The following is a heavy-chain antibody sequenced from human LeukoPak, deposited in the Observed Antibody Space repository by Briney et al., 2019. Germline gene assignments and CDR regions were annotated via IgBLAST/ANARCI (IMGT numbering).Heavy chain of an antibody. D-gene: IGHD2-15*01. CDR1: GGSISSGSYY. Sequence: SETLSLTCTVSGGSISSGSYYWSWIRQPAGKGLEWIGRIYTSGSTNYNPSLKSRVTISVDTSKNQFSLKLSSVTAADTAVYYRARSSDYYYYYMDVWGKGTTVTISS. CDR3: ARSSDYYYYYMDV. CDR2: IYTSGST. J-gene: IGHJ6*03. V-gene: IGHV4-61*02.